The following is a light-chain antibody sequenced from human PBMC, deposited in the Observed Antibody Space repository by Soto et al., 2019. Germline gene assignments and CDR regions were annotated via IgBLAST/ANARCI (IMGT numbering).Light chain of an antibody. CDR2: AAS. V-gene: IGKV1-27*01. J-gene: IGKJ4*01. CDR1: QGISNY. Sequence: DIQMTQSPSSLSASVGDRVTITCRASQGISNYLAWYQQKPGKVPKLLIYAASTLQSGVPSRFSGSGSGTDFTLTISSLQPEDVEIYYCQQYNLSRVTLAIGTKVENK. CDR3: QQYNLSRVT.